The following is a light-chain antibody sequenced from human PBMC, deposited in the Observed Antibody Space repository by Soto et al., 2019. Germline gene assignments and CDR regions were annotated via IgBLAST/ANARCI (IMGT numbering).Light chain of an antibody. V-gene: IGKV3-20*01. CDR1: QSVSSNC. CDR3: HQCAGSPRT. Sequence: EIVLTQSPGTLSLSPGERATLSCRASQSVSSNCLVWYQQKPGQAPRLLIYGASSRATGIPDRFSGSGSGTDFTLTISILEPEDFAVYYCHQCAGSPRTFGGGTKVESK. CDR2: GAS. J-gene: IGKJ4*01.